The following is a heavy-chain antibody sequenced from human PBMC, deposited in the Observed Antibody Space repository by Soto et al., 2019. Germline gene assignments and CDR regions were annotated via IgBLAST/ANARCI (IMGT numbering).Heavy chain of an antibody. V-gene: IGHV1-24*01. CDR1: GRTLTDLS. CDR2: IDPEDGEA. Sequence: ASVKVSCKVSGRTLTDLSIHWVRQVPGKGLEWMGGIDPEDGEATYAQNLQGRVTMTEDTSTDTAYMQLNSFKSEDTAVYFCATGGYGPGYWGQGTLVTVSS. CDR3: ATGGYGPGY. J-gene: IGHJ4*02. D-gene: IGHD5-18*01.